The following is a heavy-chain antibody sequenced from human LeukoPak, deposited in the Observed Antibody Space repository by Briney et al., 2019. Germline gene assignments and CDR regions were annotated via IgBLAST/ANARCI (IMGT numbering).Heavy chain of an antibody. D-gene: IGHD1-1*01. CDR3: ATDDVATGTKTALGY. V-gene: IGHV1-58*01. CDR1: GFTFTSSA. J-gene: IGHJ4*02. CDR2: IVVGSGNT. Sequence: SVKVSCKASGFTFTSSAVQWVRQARGQGLEWIGWIVVGSGNTNYAQKFQERVTINRDMSTSTAYMELSSLRSEDTAVYYCATDDVATGTKTALGYWGQGTLVTASS.